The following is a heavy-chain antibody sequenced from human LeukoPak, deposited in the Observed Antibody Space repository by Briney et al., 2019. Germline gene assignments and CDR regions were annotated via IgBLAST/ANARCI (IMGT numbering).Heavy chain of an antibody. V-gene: IGHV1-2*02. CDR3: ARRNRYSSGWYNTFDY. D-gene: IGHD6-19*01. J-gene: IGHJ4*02. Sequence: VASVKVSCKASGYTFTGYYMHWVRQAPGQGLEWMGWINPNSGGTNYAQKFQGRVTMTRDTSISTAYMELSRLRSDDTAVYYCARRNRYSSGWYNTFDYWGQGTLVTVSS. CDR1: GYTFTGYY. CDR2: INPNSGGT.